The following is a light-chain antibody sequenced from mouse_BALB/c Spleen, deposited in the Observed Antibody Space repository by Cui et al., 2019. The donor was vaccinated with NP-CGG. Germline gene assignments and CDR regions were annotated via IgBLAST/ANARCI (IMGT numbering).Light chain of an antibody. CDR3: ALWYSNHWV. J-gene: IGLJ1*01. CDR1: TGAVTTSNY. Sequence: QAVVTQESALTASSGETVTLTCRSSTGAVTTSNYADWVQEKPDHLFNGLIGGTNNRAPGVPARFSGSLIGDKAALTITGAQTEDEAIYFCALWYSNHWVFGGGTKLTVL. V-gene: IGLV1*01. CDR2: GTN.